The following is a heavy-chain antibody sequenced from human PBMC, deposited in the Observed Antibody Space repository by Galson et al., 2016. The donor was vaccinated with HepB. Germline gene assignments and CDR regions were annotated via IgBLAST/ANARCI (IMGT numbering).Heavy chain of an antibody. CDR3: AGGRGTFGY. Sequence: SVKVSCKASGYTFTSYDINWVRQATGQGLEWMGWLNSNSGNTVYAQKFQGRLTMTRNTSVSTAYMELSSLPSEDTAIYFCAGGRGTFGYWGQGGLVTVSS. CDR1: GYTFTSYD. V-gene: IGHV1-8*01. J-gene: IGHJ4*02. D-gene: IGHD3-10*01. CDR2: LNSNSGNT.